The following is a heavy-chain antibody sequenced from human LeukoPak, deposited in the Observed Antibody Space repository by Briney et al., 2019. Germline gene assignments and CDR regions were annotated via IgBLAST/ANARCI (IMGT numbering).Heavy chain of an antibody. CDR1: GGSISSSSYS. CDR2: IYYSGST. J-gene: IGHJ4*02. Sequence: SETLSLTCTVSGGSISSSSYSWGWIRQPPGKGLEWIGSIYYSGSTYYNPSLKSRVTISVDTSKNQFSLKLSSVTAADTAVYYCARHFFPNCSGGSCYYYFDYWGQGTLVTVSS. V-gene: IGHV4-39*01. D-gene: IGHD2-15*01. CDR3: ARHFFPNCSGGSCYYYFDY.